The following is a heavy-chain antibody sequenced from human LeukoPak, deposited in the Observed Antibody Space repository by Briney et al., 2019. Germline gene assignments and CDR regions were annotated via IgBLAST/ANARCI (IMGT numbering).Heavy chain of an antibody. J-gene: IGHJ4*02. CDR2: IYSSGIT. Sequence: GSLRLSCAASGFTFSDYYMSWIRQPAGKGLEWIGRIYSSGITNYNPSLKSRVTMSVDTSKNQFSLKLRSVTAADTAVYYCARNEAGSYGYCDNWGQGTLVSVSS. V-gene: IGHV4-4*07. D-gene: IGHD5-18*01. CDR3: ARNEAGSYGYCDN. CDR1: GFTFSDYY.